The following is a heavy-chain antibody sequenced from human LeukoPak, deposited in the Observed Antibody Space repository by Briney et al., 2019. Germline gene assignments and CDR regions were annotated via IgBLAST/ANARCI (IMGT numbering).Heavy chain of an antibody. J-gene: IGHJ3*02. D-gene: IGHD1-26*01. V-gene: IGHV4-59*01. Sequence: SETLSLTCTVSGGSISSYYWSWIRQPPGKGLEWIGYIYYSGSTNYNPSLKSRVTISVDTSKNQFSLKLSSVTAADTAVYYCAGRILGPTHVGAFDIWGQGTMVTVSS. CDR3: AGRILGPTHVGAFDI. CDR1: GGSISSYY. CDR2: IYYSGST.